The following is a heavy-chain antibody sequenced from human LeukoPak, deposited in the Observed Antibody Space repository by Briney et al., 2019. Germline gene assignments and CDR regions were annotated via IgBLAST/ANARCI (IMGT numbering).Heavy chain of an antibody. CDR3: ARDRSGSYDY. D-gene: IGHD1-26*01. J-gene: IGHJ4*02. CDR1: GFTVSSNY. CDR2: IYSGGSS. V-gene: IGHV3-53*01. Sequence: GGSLRLSCAASGFTVSSNYMTWVRQAPGKGLEWVSVIYSGGSSYYADSVKGRFTISRDNSKNTLYLQMNSLRAEDTAVYYCARDRSGSYDYWGQGTLVTVSS.